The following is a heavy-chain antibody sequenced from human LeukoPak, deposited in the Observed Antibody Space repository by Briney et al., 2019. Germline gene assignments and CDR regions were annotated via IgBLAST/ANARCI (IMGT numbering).Heavy chain of an antibody. CDR3: AKAGGGLLHNPRRYFDY. J-gene: IGHJ4*02. Sequence: GGSLRLSCVGSGFTFNAYAMSWVRQRPGKGPEWVSIIGSRGDATDYAESVKDRLSISRDNAKKTLYLQINDPRGDDTAIYYCAKAGGGLLHNPRRYFDYWGQGALVTVSS. CDR1: GFTFNAYA. CDR2: IGSRGDAT. V-gene: IGHV3-23*01. D-gene: IGHD2-15*01.